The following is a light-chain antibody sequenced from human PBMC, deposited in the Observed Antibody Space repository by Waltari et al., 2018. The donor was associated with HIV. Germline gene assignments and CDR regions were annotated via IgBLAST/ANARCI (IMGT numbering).Light chain of an antibody. CDR1: TSNLGANFD. Sequence: QSVLTQPPSVSGAPGQTVTVSCTGSTSNLGANFDVHWYQHLPGTAPKLLIYGNNIRPSGVPARFSGSRSDSSASLAITGLQAEDEADYYCQSYDNVLTAVIFGGGTKVTVL. J-gene: IGLJ2*01. CDR2: GNN. V-gene: IGLV1-40*01. CDR3: QSYDNVLTAVI.